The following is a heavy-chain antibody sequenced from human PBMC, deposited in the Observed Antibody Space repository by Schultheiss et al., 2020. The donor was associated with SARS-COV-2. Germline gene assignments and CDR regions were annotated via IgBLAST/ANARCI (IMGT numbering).Heavy chain of an antibody. V-gene: IGHV4-38-2*01. D-gene: IGHD6-19*01. J-gene: IGHJ5*02. Sequence: SETLSLTCVVSDYSISSGYYWGWIRQPPGKGLEWIGTIYHSGTTYYNPSLKGRVTISVDTSKNQFSLKVSSVTAADTAVYYCARGSLYSGWLPGINWFDPWGQGTLVTVSS. CDR1: DYSISSGYY. CDR2: IYHSGTT. CDR3: ARGSLYSGWLPGINWFDP.